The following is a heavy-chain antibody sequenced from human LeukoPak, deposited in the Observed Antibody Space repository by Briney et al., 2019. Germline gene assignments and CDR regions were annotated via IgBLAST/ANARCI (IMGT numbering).Heavy chain of an antibody. CDR2: IYYSGST. V-gene: IGHV4-59*01. Sequence: SETLSLTCTVSGGSISSYYWSWIRQPPGKGLEWIGYIYYSGSTNYNPSLKSRVTISVDTSKNQFSLKLSSVTAADTAVYYCARGGYNWNYVPTYAPDYWGQGTLVTVSS. CDR3: ARGGYNWNYVPTYAPDY. CDR1: GGSISSYY. J-gene: IGHJ4*02. D-gene: IGHD1-7*01.